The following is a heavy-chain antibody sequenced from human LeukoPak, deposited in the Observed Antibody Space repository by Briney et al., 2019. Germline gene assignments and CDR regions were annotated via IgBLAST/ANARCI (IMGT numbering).Heavy chain of an antibody. J-gene: IGHJ4*02. CDR1: GGSISSGGYY. CDR3: AREEGYCSSTSCLQGFDY. D-gene: IGHD2-2*01. Sequence: SETLSLTCTVSGGSISSGGYYWSWIRQPPGKGLEWIGYIYHSGSTYYNPSLKSRVTISVDRSKNQFSLKLSSVTAADTAVYYCAREEGYCSSTSCLQGFDYWGQGTLVTVSS. V-gene: IGHV4-30-2*01. CDR2: IYHSGST.